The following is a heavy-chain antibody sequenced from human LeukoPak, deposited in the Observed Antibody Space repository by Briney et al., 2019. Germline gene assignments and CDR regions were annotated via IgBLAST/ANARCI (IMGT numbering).Heavy chain of an antibody. J-gene: IGHJ4*02. D-gene: IGHD3-10*01. Sequence: SETLSLTCTVSGGSISSYYWSWIRQPPGKGLEWIGYIYYSGSTNYNPSLKSRVTISVDTSKNQFSLKLSSVTAADTAVYYCARDSEGNRGRSFDYWGQGTLVTVSS. V-gene: IGHV4-59*01. CDR3: ARDSEGNRGRSFDY. CDR2: IYYSGST. CDR1: GGSISSYY.